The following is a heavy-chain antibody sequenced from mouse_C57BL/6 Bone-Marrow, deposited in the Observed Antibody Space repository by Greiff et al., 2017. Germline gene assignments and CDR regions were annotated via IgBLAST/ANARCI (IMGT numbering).Heavy chain of an antibody. CDR3: ASKGYYYGSSYYDSMDY. CDR1: GYTFTSYT. J-gene: IGHJ4*01. D-gene: IGHD1-1*01. Sequence: QVQLQQSGAELARPGASVKMSCKASGYTFTSYTMHWVKQRPGPGLEWIGYINPSSGYTKYNQKFKDKATLTADKSSSTAYMQLSSLTSEASAVYYCASKGYYYGSSYYDSMDYWGQGTSVTVSS. CDR2: INPSSGYT. V-gene: IGHV1-4*01.